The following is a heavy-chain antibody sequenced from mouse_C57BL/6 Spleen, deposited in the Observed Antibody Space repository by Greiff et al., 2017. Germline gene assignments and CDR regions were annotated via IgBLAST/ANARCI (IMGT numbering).Heavy chain of an antibody. D-gene: IGHD2-4*01. CDR1: GYTFTSYW. J-gene: IGHJ3*01. Sequence: QVQLQQSGAELAKPGASVKLSCKASGYTFTSYWMHWVNQRPGQGLEWIGYINPSSGYTKYNQKFKDKATLTADKSSGTAYMQLSSLTYEDSAVYYCAREGYDSWGQGTLVTVSA. CDR3: AREGYDS. CDR2: INPSSGYT. V-gene: IGHV1-7*01.